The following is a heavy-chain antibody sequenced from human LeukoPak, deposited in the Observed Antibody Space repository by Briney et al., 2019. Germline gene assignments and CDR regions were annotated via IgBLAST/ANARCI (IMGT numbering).Heavy chain of an antibody. Sequence: PSETLSLTCTVSGGSISSSSYYWGWIRQPPGKGLEWIGSIYNSGSTYYNPSLKSRVTISIDTSKNQFSLKLSSVTATDTAIYYCARRFGGSWFDPWGQGTLVTVSS. CDR3: ARRFGGSWFDP. CDR1: GGSISSSSYY. J-gene: IGHJ5*02. CDR2: IYNSGST. V-gene: IGHV4-39*01. D-gene: IGHD3-16*01.